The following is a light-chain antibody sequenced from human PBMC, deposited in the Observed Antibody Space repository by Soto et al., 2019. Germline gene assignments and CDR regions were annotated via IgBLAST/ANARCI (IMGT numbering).Light chain of an antibody. CDR1: SSDVGGYNY. J-gene: IGLJ3*02. Sequence: QSALTQPASVSGSPGQSITISCTGTSSDVGGYNYVSWYQQHPGKAPKLMIYDVSNRPSGISNRFSGSKAGNTDSLTISGLQAEDECDYYCSSYTSSSPPVFGGGTKLTVL. V-gene: IGLV2-14*01. CDR3: SSYTSSSPPV. CDR2: DVS.